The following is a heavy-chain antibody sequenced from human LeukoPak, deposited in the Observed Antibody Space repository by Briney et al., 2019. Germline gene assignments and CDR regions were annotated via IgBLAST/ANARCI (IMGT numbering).Heavy chain of an antibody. Sequence: QAGRSLRLSCAASGFTFSSYSMHWVRQAPGEGLEWVAVISYDGDNKKYTDSVMGRFTISRDNSKSTLYLQMSSLRAEDTAVYYCARVPYDSGTYDYWGQGTLVTVSS. CDR1: GFTFSSYS. CDR2: ISYDGDNK. CDR3: ARVPYDSGTYDY. J-gene: IGHJ4*02. V-gene: IGHV3-30-3*01. D-gene: IGHD3-16*01.